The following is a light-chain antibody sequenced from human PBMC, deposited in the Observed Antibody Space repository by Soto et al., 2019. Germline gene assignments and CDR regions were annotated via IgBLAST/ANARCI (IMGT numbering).Light chain of an antibody. CDR2: DVS. CDR1: SSDIGGYNY. J-gene: IGLJ2*01. V-gene: IGLV2-14*01. Sequence: QSALTQPASVSGSPGQSITLSCSGTSSDIGGYNYVSWYQQHPGKAPKLMIYDVSNRPSGVSNRFSGSKSGNTAALTISGLQAEDEADYYCSSQAVSSTLVFGGGTELTVL. CDR3: SSQAVSSTLV.